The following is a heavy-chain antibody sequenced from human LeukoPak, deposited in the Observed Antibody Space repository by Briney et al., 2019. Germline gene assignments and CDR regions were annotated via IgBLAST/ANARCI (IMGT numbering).Heavy chain of an antibody. CDR3: ARGGDYHNDY. CDR2: INHSGST. J-gene: IGHJ4*02. CDR1: GGSFSGYY. V-gene: IGHV4-34*01. D-gene: IGHD4-11*01. Sequence: SETLSLTCAVYGGSFSGYYWSWIRQPPGKGLEWIGEINHSGSTNYNPSLRSRVTVSVDTSKNQFSLKLSSVTAADTAVYYCARGGDYHNDYWGQGTLVTVSS.